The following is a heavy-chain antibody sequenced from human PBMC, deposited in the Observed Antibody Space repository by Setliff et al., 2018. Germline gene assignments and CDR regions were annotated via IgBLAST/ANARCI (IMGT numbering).Heavy chain of an antibody. J-gene: IGHJ5*02. CDR2: ISVSSGDT. Sequence: GASVKVSCKASGYTFGDFGITWVRQAPGQGLEWMGWISVSSGDTRYAQKFQGRGTMTTDTSTTTAYMELRSLRSDDTAVYYCARAREYENDWYFVSDTWGQGTLVTVSS. CDR1: GYTFGDFG. D-gene: IGHD3-9*01. V-gene: IGHV1-18*01. CDR3: ARAREYENDWYFVSDT.